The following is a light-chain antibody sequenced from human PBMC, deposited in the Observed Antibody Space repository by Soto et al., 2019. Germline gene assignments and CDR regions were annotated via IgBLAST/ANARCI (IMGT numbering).Light chain of an antibody. J-gene: IGKJ4*01. V-gene: IGKV3-15*01. CDR1: QTVNSN. Sequence: EIVMTQSPATLSVSPGERATLSCRASQTVNSNLAWYQQKPGQAPRLLIYGASTRATGIPARFSGSGSGTEFTLTISSLQSEDFAVYYCQQYNNWPLAFGGGTRVEFK. CDR3: QQYNNWPLA. CDR2: GAS.